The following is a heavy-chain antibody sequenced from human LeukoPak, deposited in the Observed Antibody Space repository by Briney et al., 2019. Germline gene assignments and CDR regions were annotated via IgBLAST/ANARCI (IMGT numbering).Heavy chain of an antibody. Sequence: PGGSLRLSCAASGITFSSDAMSWVRQAPGKGLEWVSAIGGRGGRTYYADSVKGRFTISRDNSKNTLYLQMNSLRAEDTAVYYCAKDRDYHDSSGYYFFDYWGQGTLVTVSS. CDR3: AKDRDYHDSSGYYFFDY. CDR2: IGGRGGRT. J-gene: IGHJ4*02. CDR1: GITFSSDA. D-gene: IGHD3-22*01. V-gene: IGHV3-23*01.